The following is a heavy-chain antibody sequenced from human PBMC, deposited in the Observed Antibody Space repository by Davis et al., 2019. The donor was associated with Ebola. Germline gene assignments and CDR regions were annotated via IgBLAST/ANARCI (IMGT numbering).Heavy chain of an antibody. CDR2: IYPGDSDT. D-gene: IGHD3-3*01. CDR1: AYSFTSNW. V-gene: IGHV5-51*01. Sequence: VSCKGSAYSFTSNWIGWVRQLPGKGLEWMGIIYPGDSDTRYSPSFQGQVTISADKSISTAYLQWSSLKASDTAMYYCARTAFWSGYPYYFDYWGQGTLVTVSS. J-gene: IGHJ4*02. CDR3: ARTAFWSGYPYYFDY.